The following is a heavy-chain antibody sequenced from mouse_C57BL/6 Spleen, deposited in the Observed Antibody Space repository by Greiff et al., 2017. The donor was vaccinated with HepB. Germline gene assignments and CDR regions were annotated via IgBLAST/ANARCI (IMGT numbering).Heavy chain of an antibody. CDR1: GYAFSSSW. V-gene: IGHV1-82*01. Sequence: QVQLQQSGPELVKPGASVKISCKASGYAFSSSWMNWVKQRPGKGLEWIGRIYPGDGDTNYNGKFKGKATLTADKSSSTAYMQLSSLTSEDSAVYFCARGRDGYCFDYWGQGTTLTVSS. J-gene: IGHJ2*01. CDR3: ARGRDGYCFDY. CDR2: IYPGDGDT. D-gene: IGHD2-3*01.